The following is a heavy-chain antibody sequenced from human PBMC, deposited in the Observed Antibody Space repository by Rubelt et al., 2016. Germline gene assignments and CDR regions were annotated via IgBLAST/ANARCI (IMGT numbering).Heavy chain of an antibody. CDR2: ISYGGSSK. Sequence: QVQLVESGGGVVQPGRSLRLSCAASGFTFRSYAMHWVRQAPGKGLEWVAVISYGGSSKYYADSVKGRVSISRDKSKNTLYLQMNGRRAEDTAVYYCARDDSWGQGTLVAVSS. J-gene: IGHJ4*02. V-gene: IGHV3-30-3*01. CDR3: ARDDS. CDR1: GFTFRSYA.